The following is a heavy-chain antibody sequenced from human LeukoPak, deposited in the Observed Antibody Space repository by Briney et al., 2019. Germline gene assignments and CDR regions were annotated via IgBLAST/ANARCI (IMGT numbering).Heavy chain of an antibody. D-gene: IGHD4-17*01. Sequence: PGGSLRLSCAASGFTFSSYEMNCVRQAPGKGLEWVSYISSSGSTIYYADSVKGRLTISRDNAKNSLYLQLNSLRADDTGVYYCAKESTVTPGNVNWFDPWGQGTLVTVSS. V-gene: IGHV3-48*03. CDR3: AKESTVTPGNVNWFDP. CDR1: GFTFSSYE. CDR2: ISSSGSTI. J-gene: IGHJ5*02.